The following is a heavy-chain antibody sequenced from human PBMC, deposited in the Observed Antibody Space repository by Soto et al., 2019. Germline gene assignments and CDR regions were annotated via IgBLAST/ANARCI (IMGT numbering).Heavy chain of an antibody. J-gene: IGHJ4*02. CDR1: GSPLSVYT. Sequence: SETLSLTCTVSGSPLSVYTLNWIRQSPGKGLEWIGYTYSSGSTAYNPSLQSRVTISVDTSKNEFSLKLNSVTAADTAVYYCARGQTIRAFEYWGQGAMVTVSS. CDR3: ARGQTIRAFEY. CDR2: TYSSGST. V-gene: IGHV4-59*01.